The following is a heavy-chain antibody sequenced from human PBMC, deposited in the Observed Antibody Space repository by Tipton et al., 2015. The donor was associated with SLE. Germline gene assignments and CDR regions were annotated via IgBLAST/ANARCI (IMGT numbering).Heavy chain of an antibody. J-gene: IGHJ4*02. V-gene: IGHV4-39*07. CDR1: RDSVSISTNF. D-gene: IGHD3-3*01. Sequence: GLVKPSETLSLTCSVARDSVSISTNFWGWIRQPPGKGLEWIGSVYRSGSTYYNPSLKSRVTISVDTSKNQFSLKLSSVTAADTAVYYCARGLDNTIFGVATPGYWGQGTLVTVSS. CDR2: VYRSGST. CDR3: ARGLDNTIFGVATPGY.